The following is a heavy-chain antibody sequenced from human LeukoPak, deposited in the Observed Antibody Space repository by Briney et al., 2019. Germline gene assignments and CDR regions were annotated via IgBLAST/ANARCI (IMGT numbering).Heavy chain of an antibody. D-gene: IGHD2-21*02. CDR3: ARTSIVVVTAIYFDY. J-gene: IGHJ4*02. CDR1: GGSISSGGYY. V-gene: IGHV4-31*03. Sequence: SQTLSLTCTVSGGSISSGGYYWSWIRQHPGTGLEWIGYIYYSGSTYYNPSLKSRVTISVDTSKNQFSLKLSSVTAADTAVYYCARTSIVVVTAIYFDYWGQGTLVTVSS. CDR2: IYYSGST.